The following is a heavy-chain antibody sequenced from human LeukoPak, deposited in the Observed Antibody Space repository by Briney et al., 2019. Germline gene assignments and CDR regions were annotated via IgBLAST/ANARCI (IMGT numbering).Heavy chain of an antibody. V-gene: IGHV3-23*01. CDR2: ISAGGGNT. CDR3: AKAYGYSNRGIDY. D-gene: IGHD6-13*01. CDR1: GFTFSSYA. Sequence: GGSLRLSCAASGFTFSSYAMSWVRQAPGKGLEWVSGISAGGGNTYYADSVKGRFTISRDDSKNTLYLQMNSLRVDDTAVYYCAKAYGYSNRGIDYWGQGTLVTVSS. J-gene: IGHJ4*02.